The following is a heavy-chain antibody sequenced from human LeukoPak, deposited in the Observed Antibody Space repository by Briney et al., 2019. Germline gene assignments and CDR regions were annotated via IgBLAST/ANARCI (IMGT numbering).Heavy chain of an antibody. D-gene: IGHD3-3*01. CDR2: VDHSGST. CDR3: ARGPPSVLRFLEWLNRYYFDY. Sequence: SETLSLTCSVPGYSISSGYYWGWIRQPPGKGLEYIGSVDHSGSTNYNPSLKSRVTISVDTSKNQFSLKLSSVTAADTAVYYCARGPPSVLRFLEWLNRYYFDYWGQGTLVTVSS. J-gene: IGHJ4*02. CDR1: GYSISSGYY. V-gene: IGHV4-38-2*02.